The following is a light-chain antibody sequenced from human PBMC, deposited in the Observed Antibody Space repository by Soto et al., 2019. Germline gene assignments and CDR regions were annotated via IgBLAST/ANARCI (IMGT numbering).Light chain of an antibody. CDR2: DNN. J-gene: IGLJ2*01. Sequence: QSVLTQPPSVSAAPGQKVTISCSGSSSNIGRNYVSWYQHLPGTAPKLVIYDNNQRPSGIPDRFSGSKSGTSATLGITGLQTGDEADYYCATWDSSLRGVVFGGGTKVTVL. CDR3: ATWDSSLRGVV. V-gene: IGLV1-51*01. CDR1: SSNIGRNY.